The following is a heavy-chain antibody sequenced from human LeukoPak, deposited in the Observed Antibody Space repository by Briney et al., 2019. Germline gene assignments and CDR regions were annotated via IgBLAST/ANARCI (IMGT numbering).Heavy chain of an antibody. CDR1: GYTFTGYC. Sequence: ASVKVSCKASGYTFTGYCLHWVRQAPGQGLEWTGRINPNSGGTNYAQKFQDRVTMTRDTSISTAYMELSGLRSDDTAVYYCARCYDSSASNWFDPWGQGTLVTVSS. J-gene: IGHJ5*02. D-gene: IGHD3-22*01. V-gene: IGHV1-2*06. CDR2: INPNSGGT. CDR3: ARCYDSSASNWFDP.